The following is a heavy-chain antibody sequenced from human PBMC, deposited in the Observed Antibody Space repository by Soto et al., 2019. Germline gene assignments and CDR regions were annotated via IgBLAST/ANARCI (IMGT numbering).Heavy chain of an antibody. J-gene: IGHJ3*02. V-gene: IGHV1-3*01. CDR3: ARGGYYDSSAVPDAFDI. CDR2: INPGNGDA. Sequence: ASVKVSCKTSGYTFNKYPIHWVRQAPGQGLEWMGWINPGNGDAGYSQKFQDRVTMTRDTSASTAYMELSSLRSEDTAVYYCARGGYYDSSAVPDAFDIWGQGTMVTVSS. CDR1: GYTFNKYP. D-gene: IGHD3-22*01.